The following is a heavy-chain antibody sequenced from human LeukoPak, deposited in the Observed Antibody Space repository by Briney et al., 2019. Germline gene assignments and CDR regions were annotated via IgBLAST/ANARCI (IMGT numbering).Heavy chain of an antibody. V-gene: IGHV1-46*03. CDR1: GYTFTSYY. CDR2: INPSGCST. D-gene: IGHD6-19*01. J-gene: IGHJ4*02. CDR3: ARDQGYSSGPPAHF. Sequence: GASVKVSCKASGYTFTSYYIHWVRQAPGQGLEWMGIINPSGCSTNNALKFHGRVSMNRDTSKSKVYMELSSLRSEGTAVYYCARDQGYSSGPPAHFWGQGTLVTVSS.